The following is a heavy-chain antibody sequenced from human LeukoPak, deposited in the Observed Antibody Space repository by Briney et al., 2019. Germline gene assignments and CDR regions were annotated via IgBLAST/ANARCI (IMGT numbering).Heavy chain of an antibody. Sequence: GGSLRLSCAASGFTFSSYWMHWVRQAPGKGLVWVPRINSDGSSTSYADSVKGRFTVSRDNAKNTLYLQMNSLRAEDTAVYYCASVRPGSTTNGNYGMDVWGQGTTVTVSS. CDR2: INSDGSST. V-gene: IGHV3-74*01. J-gene: IGHJ6*02. D-gene: IGHD2-2*01. CDR1: GFTFSSYW. CDR3: ASVRPGSTTNGNYGMDV.